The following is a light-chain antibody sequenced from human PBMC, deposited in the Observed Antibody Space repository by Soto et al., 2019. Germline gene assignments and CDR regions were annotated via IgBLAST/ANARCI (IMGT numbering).Light chain of an antibody. J-gene: IGLJ1*01. CDR2: DDD. CDR1: SSNIGGNS. Sequence: QSVLTQPPSVSAAPGQKVTISCSGSSSNIGGNSVSWYQQLPGTAPKLLIYDDDKRPSGIPDRFSGSKSGTSATLGITGFQTGDEADYYCGFWDSSLSAYVFATGTKVTV. V-gene: IGLV1-51*01. CDR3: GFWDSSLSAYV.